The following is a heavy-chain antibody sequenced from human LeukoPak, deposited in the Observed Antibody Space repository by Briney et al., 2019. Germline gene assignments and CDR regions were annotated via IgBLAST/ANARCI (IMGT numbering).Heavy chain of an antibody. D-gene: IGHD2-8*01. V-gene: IGHV4-4*02. Sequence: PSGTLSLTCGVSGGSITSTNWWSWVRQPPGQGLEWIGEVSLSGLTNYNPSLSSRIIMALDTSKNHLSLHLASVTAADTAVYYCSRENGAFSPFGYWGQGYLVTVLS. J-gene: IGHJ4*02. CDR1: GGSITSTNW. CDR2: VSLSGLT. CDR3: SRENGAFSPFGY.